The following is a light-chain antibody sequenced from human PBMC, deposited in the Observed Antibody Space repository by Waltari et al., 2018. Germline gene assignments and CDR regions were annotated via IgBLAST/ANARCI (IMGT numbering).Light chain of an antibody. CDR2: AAS. V-gene: IGKV1-16*01. J-gene: IGKJ5*01. CDR3: QQYNGYPLA. CDR1: LGISVY. Sequence: DIQMTQSPSSLSASVGDRVTITCRASLGISVYLAWFRQKPGQAPESLIYAASSLESGFSSRFSGSGSGTDFSLTISSLQPEDSATYYCQQYNGYPLAFGQGTRLEIK.